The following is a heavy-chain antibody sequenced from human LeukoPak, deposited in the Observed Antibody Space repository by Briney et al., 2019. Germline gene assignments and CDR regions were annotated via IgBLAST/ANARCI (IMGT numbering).Heavy chain of an antibody. CDR1: GFTFSSDW. CDR3: ARLPYGDARYFDY. CDR2: IKQDGSEM. V-gene: IGHV3-7*01. J-gene: IGHJ4*02. Sequence: PGGSLRLSCAASGFTFSSDWMSWVRQAPGKGLEWVANIKQDGSEMYYVDSVKGRFTISRDNAKSSLYLHMNSLSAEDTAVYYCARLPYGDARYFDYWGQGTLVTVSS. D-gene: IGHD4-17*01.